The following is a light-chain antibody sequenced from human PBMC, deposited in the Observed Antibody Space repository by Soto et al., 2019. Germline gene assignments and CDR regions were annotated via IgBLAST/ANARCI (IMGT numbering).Light chain of an antibody. CDR3: QQTDNSPLT. CDR1: QNIRIY. Sequence: DIQMTQSPSSLSASVGDRVTITCRASQNIRIYLNWFQQKPGKAPKVLINAASSLQSGVPSRFSGSGSGTDFTLTINSLQPEDFATYYCQQTDNSPLTFGQGTKVEIK. J-gene: IGKJ1*01. V-gene: IGKV1-39*01. CDR2: AAS.